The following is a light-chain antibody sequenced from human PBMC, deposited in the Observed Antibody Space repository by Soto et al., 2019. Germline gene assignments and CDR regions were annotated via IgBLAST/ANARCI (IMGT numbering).Light chain of an antibody. J-gene: IGLJ1*01. CDR3: GSWDSSLSAYV. V-gene: IGLV1-51*01. CDR1: SSNIGGNS. CDR2: DDD. Sequence: VLTQPPSVSAAPGQKVTISCSGSSSNIGGNSVSWYQQLPGTAPKLLIYDDDKRPSGIPDRFSGSKSGTSATLGITGFRTGDEADYYCGSWDSSLSAYVFGTGTKVTVL.